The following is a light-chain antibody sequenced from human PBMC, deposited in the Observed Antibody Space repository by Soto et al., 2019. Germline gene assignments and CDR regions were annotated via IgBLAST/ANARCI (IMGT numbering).Light chain of an antibody. J-gene: IGLJ1*01. CDR3: GSWDSSLSAYV. V-gene: IGLV1-51*01. CDR1: SSNIGGNS. CDR2: DDD. Sequence: VLTQPPSVSAAPGQKVTISCSGSSSNIGGNSVSWYQQLPGTAPKLLIYDDDKRPSGIPDRFSGSKSGTSATLGITGFRTGDEADYYCGSWDSSLSAYVFGTGTKVTVL.